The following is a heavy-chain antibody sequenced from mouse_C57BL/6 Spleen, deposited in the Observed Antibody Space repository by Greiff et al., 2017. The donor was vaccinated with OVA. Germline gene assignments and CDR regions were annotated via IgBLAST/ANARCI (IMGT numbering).Heavy chain of an antibody. D-gene: IGHD4-1*01. CDR2: IDPSDSYT. CDR3: ARRDWDVNFDY. Sequence: QVQLQQPGAELVKPGASVKLSCKASGYTFTSYWMQWVNQRPGQGLEWIGEIDPSDSYTNYNQKFKGKATLTVDTSSSTAYMQLSSLTSEDSAVYYCARRDWDVNFDYWGQGTTLTVSS. CDR1: GYTFTSYW. J-gene: IGHJ2*01. V-gene: IGHV1-50*01.